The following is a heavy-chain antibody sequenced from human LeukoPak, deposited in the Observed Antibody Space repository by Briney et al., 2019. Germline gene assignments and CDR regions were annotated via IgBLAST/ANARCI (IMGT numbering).Heavy chain of an antibody. J-gene: IGHJ3*02. CDR3: ATQEGIAVAGTIAFDT. CDR1: GGTFSSYA. Sequence: SVKVSCKAPGGTFSSYAISWVRQAPGQGLEWMGGIIPIFGTANYAQKFQGRVTITADESTSTAYMELSSLRSEDTAVYYCATQEGIAVAGTIAFDTWGQGTMVTVSS. V-gene: IGHV1-69*13. D-gene: IGHD6-19*01. CDR2: IIPIFGTA.